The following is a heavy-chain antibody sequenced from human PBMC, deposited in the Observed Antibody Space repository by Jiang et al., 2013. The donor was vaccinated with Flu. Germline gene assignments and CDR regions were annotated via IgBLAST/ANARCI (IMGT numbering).Heavy chain of an antibody. Sequence: LLKPSETLSLTCSVSGGSISSYYWSWIRQPPGKGLEWIGXIHYSGSTNYNPSLNSRVTISLDTSKNQFSLNLIFVTAADTAVYYCARVDNAGSRRWFDPWGQGTLVTVSS. J-gene: IGHJ5*02. CDR1: GGSISSYY. CDR3: ARVDNAGSRRWFDP. V-gene: IGHV4-59*01. CDR2: IHYSGST. D-gene: IGHD3-10*01.